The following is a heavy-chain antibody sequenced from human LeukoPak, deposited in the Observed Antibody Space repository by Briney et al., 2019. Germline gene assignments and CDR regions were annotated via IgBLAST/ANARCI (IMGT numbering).Heavy chain of an antibody. Sequence: SETLSLTCTVSGGSISSSRYYWGWIRQPPGKGLEWIGEIYHSGSTNYNPSLKSRVTISVDKSKNQFSLKLSSVTAADTAVYYCARADLKGIAVPDAFDIWGQGTMVTVSS. CDR1: GGSISSSRYY. J-gene: IGHJ3*02. D-gene: IGHD6-19*01. CDR2: IYHSGST. V-gene: IGHV4-39*07. CDR3: ARADLKGIAVPDAFDI.